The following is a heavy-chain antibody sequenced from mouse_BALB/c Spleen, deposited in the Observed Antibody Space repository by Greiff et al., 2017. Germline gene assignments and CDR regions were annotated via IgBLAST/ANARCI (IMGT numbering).Heavy chain of an antibody. V-gene: IGHV5-9-4*01. CDR1: GFTFSSYA. J-gene: IGHJ2*01. Sequence: EVHLVESGGGLVQPGGSRKLSCAASGFTFSSYAMSWVRQSPEKRLEWVAEISSGGSYTYYPDTVTGRFTISRDNAKNTLYLEMSSLRSEDTAMYYCARGGNYAGVDYWGQGTTLTVSS. D-gene: IGHD2-1*01. CDR3: ARGGNYAGVDY. CDR2: ISSGGSYT.